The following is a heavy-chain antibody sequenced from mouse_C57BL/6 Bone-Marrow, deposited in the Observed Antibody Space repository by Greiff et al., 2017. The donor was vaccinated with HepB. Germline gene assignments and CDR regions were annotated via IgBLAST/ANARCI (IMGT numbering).Heavy chain of an antibody. V-gene: IGHV1-81*01. CDR2: IYPRSGNT. J-gene: IGHJ3*01. CDR1: GYTFTSYG. Sequence: QVQLKESGAELARPGASVKLSCKASGYTFTSYGISWVKQRPGQGLEWIGEIYPRSGNTYYNEKFKGKATLTADKSSSTAYMELRSLTSEDSAVYFCAMIYYGNSAWFAYWGQGTLVTVSA. CDR3: AMIYYGNSAWFAY. D-gene: IGHD2-1*01.